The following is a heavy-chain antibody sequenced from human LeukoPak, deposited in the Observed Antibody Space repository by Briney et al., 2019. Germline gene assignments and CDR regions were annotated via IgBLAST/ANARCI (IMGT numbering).Heavy chain of an antibody. J-gene: IGHJ4*02. CDR1: GGSISTYF. Sequence: SETLSLTCTVSGGSISTYFWSWIRQPPGKGLEWIGYIYYSGSTNYNPSLKSRVTISLDTSKNQFSLKLSSVTAAATAMYYCARVSRGNSVGGDYWGQGTLVTVSS. D-gene: IGHD4-23*01. CDR3: ARVSRGNSVGGDY. CDR2: IYYSGST. V-gene: IGHV4-59*01.